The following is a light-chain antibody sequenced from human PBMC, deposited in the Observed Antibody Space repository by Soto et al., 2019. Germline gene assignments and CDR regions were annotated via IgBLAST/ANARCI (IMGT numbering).Light chain of an antibody. CDR1: QNFISRS. CDR2: DAS. V-gene: IGKV3-20*01. Sequence: SPGTLSLSPGERATLSCRASQNFISRSLAWYQQKSGQAPRLLIYDASSRATAIPGRFSGSRSGTDFTLTISRVEPEDFAVYYCQQYGTSPPITFGQGTRLEIK. CDR3: QQYGTSPPIT. J-gene: IGKJ5*01.